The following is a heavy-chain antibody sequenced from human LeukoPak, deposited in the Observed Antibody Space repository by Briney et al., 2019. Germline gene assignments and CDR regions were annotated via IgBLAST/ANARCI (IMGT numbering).Heavy chain of an antibody. CDR2: IWYDGSNR. CDR3: ARDDMDHSGNDY. CDR1: GFTFRRYG. Sequence: RRSLCPSCAASGFTFRRYGMHWVGQAPGKGLEWVAVIWYDGSNRNYADSVKGRFTISRDNSKNTLYLQMNSLRDEDTAVYYCARDDMDHSGNDYWGQGTLVTVSS. V-gene: IGHV3-33*01. J-gene: IGHJ4*02. D-gene: IGHD4-23*01.